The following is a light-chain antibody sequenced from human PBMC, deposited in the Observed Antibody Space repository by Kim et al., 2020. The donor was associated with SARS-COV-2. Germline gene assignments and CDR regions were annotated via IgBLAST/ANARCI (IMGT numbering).Light chain of an antibody. Sequence: WALSGGYSNYNVDWYQQRAGKGPRFGMRLGTGGIVGSKGDGIPDRFSVLGSGLDRYLTIKNIQEEDESDYHCGADHGSGSNFGWVFGGGTKLTVL. CDR3: GADHGSGSNFGWV. CDR1: GGYSNYN. V-gene: IGLV9-49*01. J-gene: IGLJ3*02. CDR2: LGTGGIVG.